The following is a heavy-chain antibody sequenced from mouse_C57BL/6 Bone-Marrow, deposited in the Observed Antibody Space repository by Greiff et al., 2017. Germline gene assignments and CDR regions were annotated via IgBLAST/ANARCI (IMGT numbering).Heavy chain of an antibody. V-gene: IGHV5-4*01. CDR2: ISDGGRYT. J-gene: IGHJ2*01. CDR1: GFTFSSYA. D-gene: IGHD4-1*01. CDR3: AREGDWDYFDY. Sequence: EVQLVESGGGLVKPGGSLKLSCAASGFTFSSYAMSWVRQTPEKRLAWVATISDGGRYTYYPDNVKGRFTISRDNAKNNLYLQMSHLKSEDTAMYYCAREGDWDYFDYWGQGTTHTVSS.